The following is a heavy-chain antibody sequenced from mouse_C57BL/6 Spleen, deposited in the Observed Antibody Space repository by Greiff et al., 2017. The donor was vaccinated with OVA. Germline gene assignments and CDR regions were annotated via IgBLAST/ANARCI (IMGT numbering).Heavy chain of an antibody. CDR3: ARCPSSYYFDY. V-gene: IGHV1-63*01. J-gene: IGHJ2*01. CDR2: IYPGGGYT. D-gene: IGHD1-1*01. CDR1: GYTFTNYW. Sequence: VMLVESGAELVRPGTSVKMSCKASGYTFTNYWIGWAKQRPGHGLEWIGDIYPGGGYTNYNEKFKGKATLTADKSSSTAYMQFSSLTSEDSAIYYCARCPSSYYFDYWGQGTTLTVSS.